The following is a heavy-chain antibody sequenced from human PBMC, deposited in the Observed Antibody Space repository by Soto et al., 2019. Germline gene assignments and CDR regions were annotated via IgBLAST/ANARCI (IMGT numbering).Heavy chain of an antibody. Sequence: PGGSLRLSCAASGFTFSSYSMNWVRQAPGKGLEWVSYISSSSSTICYADSVKGRFTISRDNAKNSLYLQMNSLRDEDTAVYYCARDRMSVTTHYFDSWGQGTLVTVSS. CDR2: ISSSSSTI. CDR1: GFTFSSYS. CDR3: ARDRMSVTTHYFDS. V-gene: IGHV3-48*02. J-gene: IGHJ4*02. D-gene: IGHD4-17*01.